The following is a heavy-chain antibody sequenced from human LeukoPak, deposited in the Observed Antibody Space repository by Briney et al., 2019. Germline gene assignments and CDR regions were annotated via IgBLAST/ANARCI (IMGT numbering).Heavy chain of an antibody. CDR2: IYASGST. CDR3: AGSVNYGSGIYYTTFDY. V-gene: IGHV4-38-2*01. D-gene: IGHD3-10*01. J-gene: IGHJ4*02. Sequence: SETLSLTCEVSDYSISSGYYWGWIRQSPGKGLEWIGSIYASGSTYYRPSLKSRVTMSVDTSKNQFSLKLSSVTVADTAVYYCAGSVNYGSGIYYTTFDYWGQGTLVTVSS. CDR1: DYSISSGYY.